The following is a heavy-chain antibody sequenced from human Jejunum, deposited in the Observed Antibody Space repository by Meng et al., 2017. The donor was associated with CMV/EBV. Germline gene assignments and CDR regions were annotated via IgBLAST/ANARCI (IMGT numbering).Heavy chain of an antibody. D-gene: IGHD6-19*01. Sequence: SCKVSGGSVRSYGINWGRQATGQGVEWMGGGSPIFGTTNYAQGFQGRLRITTDESTSTAYKELSSLRAEDTAGYYCARGSLFSSGPFGQGTLVTVSS. J-gene: IGHJ5*02. V-gene: IGHV1-69*05. CDR3: ARGSLFSSGP. CDR2: GSPIFGTT. CDR1: GGSVRSYG.